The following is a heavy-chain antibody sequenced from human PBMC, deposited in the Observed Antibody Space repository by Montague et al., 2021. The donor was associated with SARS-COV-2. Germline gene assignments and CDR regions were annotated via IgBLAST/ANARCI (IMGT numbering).Heavy chain of an antibody. CDR3: ARVDSSGPGEY. Sequence: SETLSLTCTVSGGSLNNYFWSWIRQPPGKGLEWVGNISDSGSTKYNPSLQSRVTISVDTARNQFSLKLLSVAAADTAFYYCARVDSSGPGEYWGQGILVSVSS. D-gene: IGHD3-22*01. J-gene: IGHJ4*02. CDR1: GGSLNNYF. V-gene: IGHV4-59*08. CDR2: ISDSGST.